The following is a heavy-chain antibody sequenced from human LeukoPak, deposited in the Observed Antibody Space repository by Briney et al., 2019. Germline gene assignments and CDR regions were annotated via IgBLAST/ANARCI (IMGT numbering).Heavy chain of an antibody. CDR1: GGSISSGDYY. J-gene: IGHJ3*02. CDR2: IYYSGST. V-gene: IGHV4-30-4*01. CDR3: ASTYYDFWSGYITNAFDI. Sequence: SETLSLTCTVSGGSISSGDYYWSWIRQPPGKGLEWIGYIYYSGSTDYNPSLKSRVTISVDTSKNQFSLKLSSVTAADTAVYYCASTYYDFWSGYITNAFDIWGQGTMVTVSS. D-gene: IGHD3-3*01.